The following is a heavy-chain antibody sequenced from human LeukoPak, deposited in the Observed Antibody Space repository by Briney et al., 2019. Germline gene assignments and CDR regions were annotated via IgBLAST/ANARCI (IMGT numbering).Heavy chain of an antibody. CDR3: AKVDSSGYYEVLDY. Sequence: PGGSLRLSCAASGFTFSSYAMSWVRQAPGKGLEWVSTISDSGDRTDYADSVRGRFTISRDNSKNTLYVQMNSLRGEDTAVYYCAKVDSSGYYEVLDYWGQGTLVTVSS. CDR2: ISDSGDRT. V-gene: IGHV3-23*01. J-gene: IGHJ4*02. D-gene: IGHD3-22*01. CDR1: GFTFSSYA.